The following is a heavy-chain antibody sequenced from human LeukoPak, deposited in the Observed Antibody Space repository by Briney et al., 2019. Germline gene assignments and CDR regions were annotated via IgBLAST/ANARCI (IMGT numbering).Heavy chain of an antibody. D-gene: IGHD5-12*01. CDR2: ISSSSSYI. CDR1: GFTFSNFA. Sequence: PGGSLRLSCTASGFTFSNFAMNWVRQTPGKGLEWVSSISSSSSYIYYADSVKGRFTISRDNAKNSLYLQMNSLRAEDTAVYYCARGDSGYDGPYYYYYGMDVWGQGTTVTVSS. V-gene: IGHV3-21*01. J-gene: IGHJ6*02. CDR3: ARGDSGYDGPYYYYYGMDV.